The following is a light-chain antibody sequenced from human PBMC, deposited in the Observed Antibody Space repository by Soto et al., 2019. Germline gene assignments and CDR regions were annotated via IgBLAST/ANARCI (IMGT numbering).Light chain of an antibody. CDR1: SSNIGSNY. V-gene: IGLV1-51*01. J-gene: IGLJ2*01. CDR2: DNN. Sequence: QSVLTQPPSVSAAPGQKVSISCSGSSSNIGSNYVSWYQHLPGTAPRLLIYDNNKRPSGIPDRLSGSKSGTSATLGITGLQTGDEADYYCGTWDSSLSGVIFGGGTKLTVL. CDR3: GTWDSSLSGVI.